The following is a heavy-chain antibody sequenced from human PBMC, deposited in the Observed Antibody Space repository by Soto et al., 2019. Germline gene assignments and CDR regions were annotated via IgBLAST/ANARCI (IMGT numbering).Heavy chain of an antibody. CDR3: ARSGSSWNLRDVDS. CDR2: ISAYNGNI. V-gene: IGHV1-18*01. CDR1: AYTFTNYG. D-gene: IGHD6-13*01. J-gene: IGHJ4*02. Sequence: QVQLVQSGGEVKKPGASVKVSCKASAYTFTNYGIRWVRQAPGQGLEWMGWISAYNGNINYAQKFRGRVTMTTDTSTSSAYLEVRSLRSDDTAVYYCARSGSSWNLRDVDSWGQGTLVTVSS.